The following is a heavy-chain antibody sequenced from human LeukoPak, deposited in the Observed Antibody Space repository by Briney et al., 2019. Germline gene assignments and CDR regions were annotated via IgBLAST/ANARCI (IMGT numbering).Heavy chain of an antibody. Sequence: GRSLRLSCAASGFTFSSYAMHWVRQAPGKGLEWVAVISYDGSNKYYADSVKGRFTISRDNSKNTLYLQMNSLRAEDTAVYYCAREQQIVVVPAAITGFYNYWGQGTLVTVSS. CDR3: AREQQIVVVPAAITGFYNY. J-gene: IGHJ4*02. CDR2: ISYDGSNK. CDR1: GFTFSSYA. D-gene: IGHD2-2*01. V-gene: IGHV3-30*01.